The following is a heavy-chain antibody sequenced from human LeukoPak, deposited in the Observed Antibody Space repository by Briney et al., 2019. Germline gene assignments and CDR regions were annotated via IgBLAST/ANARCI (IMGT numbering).Heavy chain of an antibody. CDR3: ARDKSGNSGWYSYFDY. CDR2: INPNSGDT. D-gene: IGHD6-19*01. J-gene: IGHJ4*02. V-gene: IGHV1-2*02. Sequence: ASVKVSCKSSGYSFIVYYIHWVRQAPGQGLEWMGWINPNSGDTNYAQKFQGRVTMTRDTSISTAYMELSRLRSDDTAVYYCARDKSGNSGWYSYFDYWGQGTLVTVSS. CDR1: GYSFIVYY.